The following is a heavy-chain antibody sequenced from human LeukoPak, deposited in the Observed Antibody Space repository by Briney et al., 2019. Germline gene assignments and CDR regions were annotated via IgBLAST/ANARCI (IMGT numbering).Heavy chain of an antibody. J-gene: IGHJ6*03. CDR3: ARGGDSSSITTYYYYYYMDV. CDR2: IIPIFGTA. D-gene: IGHD6-13*01. Sequence: GASVTVSCKASGGTFSSYAIRWVRQAPGQGLAWMGGIIPIFGTANYAQKFQGRVTITADESTSTAYMELSSLRSEDTAVYYCARGGDSSSITTYYYYYYMDVWGKGTTVTVSS. CDR1: GGTFSSYA. V-gene: IGHV1-69*13.